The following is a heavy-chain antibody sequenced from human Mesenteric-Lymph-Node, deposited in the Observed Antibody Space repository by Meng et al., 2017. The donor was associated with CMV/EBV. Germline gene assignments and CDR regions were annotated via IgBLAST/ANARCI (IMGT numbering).Heavy chain of an antibody. CDR2: IYYSGST. D-gene: IGHD6-19*01. J-gene: IGHJ4*02. Sequence: TCTVSGGSISSGGYYWSWIRQHPGKGLEWIGYIYYSGSTYYNPSLKSRVTISVDTSKNQFPLKLSSVTAADTAVYYCASAVAGNFDYWGQGTLVTVSS. V-gene: IGHV4-31*03. CDR3: ASAVAGNFDY. CDR1: GGSISSGGYY.